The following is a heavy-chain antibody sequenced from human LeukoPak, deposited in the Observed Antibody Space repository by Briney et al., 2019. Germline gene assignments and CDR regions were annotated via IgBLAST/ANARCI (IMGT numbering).Heavy chain of an antibody. CDR1: GYTLTELS. CDR3: AAIAAAGFDYYYYYGMDV. J-gene: IGHJ6*02. Sequence: ASVKVSCKVSGYTLTELSMHWVRQAPGKGLEWMGGFDPEDGETIYAQKFQERVTITRDMSTSTAYMELSSLRSEDTAVYYCAAIAAAGFDYYYYYGMDVWGQGTTVTVSS. V-gene: IGHV1-24*01. CDR2: FDPEDGET. D-gene: IGHD6-13*01.